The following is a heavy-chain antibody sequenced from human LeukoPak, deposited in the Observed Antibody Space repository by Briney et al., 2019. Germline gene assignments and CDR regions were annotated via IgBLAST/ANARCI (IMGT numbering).Heavy chain of an antibody. V-gene: IGHV3-30*18. CDR2: ISYDGSNK. Sequence: GGSLRLSCAASGFTFSSYGMHWVRQATGKGLEWVAVISYDGSNKYYADSVKGRFTIYRDNSKNRLYLQMKSLRAEDTAVYYCAKSDSSGYGAGYFDYWGQGTLVTVPS. CDR1: GFTFSSYG. CDR3: AKSDSSGYGAGYFDY. D-gene: IGHD3-22*01. J-gene: IGHJ4*02.